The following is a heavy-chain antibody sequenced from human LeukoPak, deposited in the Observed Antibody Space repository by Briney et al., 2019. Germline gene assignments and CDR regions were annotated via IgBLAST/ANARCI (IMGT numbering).Heavy chain of an antibody. V-gene: IGHV3-64*01. CDR3: ARGRQGAKTRYFDL. J-gene: IGHJ2*01. D-gene: IGHD1-26*01. CDR1: GIIFSNYA. CDR2: NSSDGGST. Sequence: GGCLRLSCAASGIIFSNYAMHWVRQGPGKGLECISTNSSDGGSTYYANSVKGRFTISRDNSKNTLYLQMGSLRAEDMAVYYCARGRQGAKTRYFDLWGRGTRVTVSS.